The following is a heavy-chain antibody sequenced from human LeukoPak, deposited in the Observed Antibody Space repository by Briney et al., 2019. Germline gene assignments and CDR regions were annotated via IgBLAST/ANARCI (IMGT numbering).Heavy chain of an antibody. V-gene: IGHV4-34*01. CDR1: GGSFSGYY. CDR2: INHSGST. D-gene: IGHD3-10*01. Sequence: PSEALSLTCAVYGGSFSGYYWSWIRQPPGKGLEWIGEINHSGSTNYNPSLKSRVTISVDTSKNQFSLKLSSVTAADTAVYYCARAITMVRGVLHYFDYWGQGTLVTVSS. CDR3: ARAITMVRGVLHYFDY. J-gene: IGHJ4*02.